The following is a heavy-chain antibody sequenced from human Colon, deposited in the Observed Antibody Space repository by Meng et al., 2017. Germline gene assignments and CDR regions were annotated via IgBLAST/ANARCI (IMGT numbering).Heavy chain of an antibody. CDR1: HFSFSGSV. V-gene: IGHV3-23*01. Sequence: LALPGATLRLSCAVCHFSFSGSVMSWVRHTPGKGLEWVSYISSSGDTTQYADSLKGRFTISRDNSKNTLYLQMNSLRVEDTAVYYCARGNYAGNPWDYWGQGTLVTVSS. CDR2: ISSSGDTT. CDR3: ARGNYAGNPWDY. J-gene: IGHJ4*02. D-gene: IGHD4-23*01.